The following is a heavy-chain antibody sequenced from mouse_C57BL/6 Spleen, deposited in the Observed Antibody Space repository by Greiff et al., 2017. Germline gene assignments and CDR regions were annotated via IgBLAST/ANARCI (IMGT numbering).Heavy chain of an antibody. CDR3: ARQANWDGAWFAY. CDR2: ISGGGGNT. CDR1: GFTFSSYT. D-gene: IGHD4-1*01. V-gene: IGHV5-9*01. Sequence: EVKLVESGGGLVKPGGSLKLSCAASGFTFSSYTMSWVSQTPEKRLEWVATISGGGGNTYYPDSVKGRFTISRDNAKNTLYLQMSSLRSEASALYYCARQANWDGAWFAYWGQGTLVTVSA. J-gene: IGHJ3*01.